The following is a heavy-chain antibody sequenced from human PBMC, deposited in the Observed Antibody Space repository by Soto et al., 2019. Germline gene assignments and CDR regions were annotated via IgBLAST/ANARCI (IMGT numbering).Heavy chain of an antibody. J-gene: IGHJ4*02. CDR3: ARVTPFYSMILGY. CDR2: IYYSGST. CDR1: GGSISSGDYY. D-gene: IGHD3-22*01. V-gene: IGHV4-30-4*01. Sequence: SETLSLTCTFSGGSISSGDYYWSWIRQPPGKGLEWIGYIYYSGSTYYNPSLKSRVTISVDTSKNQFSLKLSSVTAADTAVYYCARVTPFYSMILGYWGQGTLVTVSS.